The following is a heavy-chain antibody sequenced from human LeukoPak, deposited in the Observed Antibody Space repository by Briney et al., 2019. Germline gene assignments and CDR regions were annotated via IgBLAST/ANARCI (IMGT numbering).Heavy chain of an antibody. CDR3: ARVVLTCSSTSCFPHFDY. Sequence: GGSLRLSCAASGFTFSSYSMNWVRQAPGKGLEWVSSISSSSSYIYYADSVKGRFTISRDNAKNSLFLQMNSLRAEDTAVYYCARVVLTCSSTSCFPHFDYWGQGTLVTVSS. V-gene: IGHV3-21*01. D-gene: IGHD2-2*01. J-gene: IGHJ4*02. CDR1: GFTFSSYS. CDR2: ISSSSSYI.